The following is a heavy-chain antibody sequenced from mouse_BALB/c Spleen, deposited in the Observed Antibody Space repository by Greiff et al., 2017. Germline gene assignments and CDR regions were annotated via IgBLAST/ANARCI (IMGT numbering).Heavy chain of an antibody. J-gene: IGHJ4*01. Sequence: VQLQQSGAELAKPGASVKMSCKASGYTFTSYWMHWVKQRPGQGLEWIGYINPSTGYTEYNQKFKDKATLTADKSSSTAYMQLSSLTSEDSAVYYCARPLYGNYFYAMDYWGQGTSVTVSS. CDR1: GYTFTSYW. D-gene: IGHD2-1*01. CDR2: INPSTGYT. V-gene: IGHV1-7*01. CDR3: ARPLYGNYFYAMDY.